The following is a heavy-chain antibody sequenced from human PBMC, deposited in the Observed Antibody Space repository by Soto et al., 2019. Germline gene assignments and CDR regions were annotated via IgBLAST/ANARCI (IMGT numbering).Heavy chain of an antibody. CDR2: IRSKAYGGTT. J-gene: IGHJ6*03. V-gene: IGHV3-49*04. Sequence: GGSLRLSCAASGFTFSTYAMNWVRQAPGKGLEWVGFIRSKAYGGTTEYAASVKGRFTISRDDSKSIAYLQMNSLKTEDTAVYYCTRGEDPNYYYYYMDVWGKGTTVTVSS. CDR3: TRGEDPNYYYYYMDV. CDR1: GFTFSTYA.